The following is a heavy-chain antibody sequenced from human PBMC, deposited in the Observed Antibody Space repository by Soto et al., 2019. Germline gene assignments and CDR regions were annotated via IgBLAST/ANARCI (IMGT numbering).Heavy chain of an antibody. V-gene: IGHV3-23*01. CDR3: AKDSWGGAGSGWSHDY. CDR1: GFSFVNYA. J-gene: IGHJ4*02. D-gene: IGHD6-19*01. Sequence: EVQLLESGGGLVQPGGSLRLSCAGSGFSFVNYAMSWVRQAPGKGLEWVAAITGSGGRTYHAESVKGRLTISRDNSKNTLYLQMNSLRVEDTAVYYCAKDSWGGAGSGWSHDYWGQGILVTVSS. CDR2: ITGSGGRT.